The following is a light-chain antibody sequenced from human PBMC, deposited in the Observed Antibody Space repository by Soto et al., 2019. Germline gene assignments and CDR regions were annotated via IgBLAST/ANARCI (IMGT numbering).Light chain of an antibody. CDR2: AAS. Sequence: EIVLTQSPGTLSLSPGERATLSCRASQSIADNYLAWDQQKPGQAPRLRIYAASRRATGIPDTFSGSGSGTDFTLTITRLEPEDCALYYCQQYGHSPRTFGQGTKVEIK. CDR1: QSIADNY. J-gene: IGKJ1*01. CDR3: QQYGHSPRT. V-gene: IGKV3-20*01.